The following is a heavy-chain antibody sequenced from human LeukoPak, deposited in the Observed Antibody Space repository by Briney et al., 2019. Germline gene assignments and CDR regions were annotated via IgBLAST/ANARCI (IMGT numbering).Heavy chain of an antibody. V-gene: IGHV4-61*02. Sequence: SETLSLTCTVSGGSISSGSYYWRWIRQPAAKGLEWIGRIYTSGSTNYNPSIKSRVTISVDTSKNQFSLKLSSVTAADTAVYYCASGDSSGYYPTSLGAFDIWGQGTMVTVSS. CDR2: IYTSGST. CDR1: GGSISSGSYY. D-gene: IGHD3-22*01. CDR3: ASGDSSGYYPTSLGAFDI. J-gene: IGHJ3*02.